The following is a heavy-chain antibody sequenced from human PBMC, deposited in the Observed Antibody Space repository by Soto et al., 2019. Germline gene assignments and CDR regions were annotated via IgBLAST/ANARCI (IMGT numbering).Heavy chain of an antibody. Sequence: QVQLVQSGGEVKKPGASVKVSCQASGYTFSDYAISWVRQAPGQGLEWMGWISASTRNTDQAQNFQGRVIMTLDTSTNTAYMELRSLRSDDTAVYYCVRCYCSVGSFYACWHFDLWCRGTLVTVSS. CDR3: VRCYCSVGSFYACWHFDL. D-gene: IGHD2-15*01. CDR1: GYTFSDYA. V-gene: IGHV1-18*01. CDR2: ISASTRNT. J-gene: IGHJ2*01.